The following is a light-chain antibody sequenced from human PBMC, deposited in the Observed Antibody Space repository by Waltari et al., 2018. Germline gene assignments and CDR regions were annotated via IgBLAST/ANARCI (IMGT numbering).Light chain of an antibody. CDR3: QQYNDWPQLT. V-gene: IGKV4-1*01. CDR1: QSVFYSSNNKNY. CDR2: WAS. Sequence: DIVMTQSPDSLAVSLGERATINCKSSQSVFYSSNNKNYLGWYQQKPGQPPKLLIYWASTREPGVPDRFSGSGSVTNFTLTITSLQAEDVALYYCQQYNDWPQLTFGGGTKVEIK. J-gene: IGKJ4*01.